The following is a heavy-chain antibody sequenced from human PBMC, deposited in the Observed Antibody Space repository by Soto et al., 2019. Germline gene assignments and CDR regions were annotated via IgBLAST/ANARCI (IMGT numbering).Heavy chain of an antibody. Sequence: SETLSLTCTVSGGSISSGGYYWSWIRQPPGKGLEWIGYVYSSGSTHYNPSLQSRVTISADTSKNQVSLKVNSVTAADTAVYYCARDHPHSYGVYYFDYWGQGTPVTVSS. V-gene: IGHV4-61*08. CDR2: VYSSGST. CDR1: GGSISSGGYY. D-gene: IGHD5-18*01. J-gene: IGHJ4*02. CDR3: ARDHPHSYGVYYFDY.